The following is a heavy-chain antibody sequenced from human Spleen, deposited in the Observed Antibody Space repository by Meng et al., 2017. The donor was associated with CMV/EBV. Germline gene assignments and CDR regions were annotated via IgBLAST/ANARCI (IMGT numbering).Heavy chain of an antibody. D-gene: IGHD1-26*01. CDR1: GFTFSSYA. CDR3: AKAPYGSTRNWFDS. Sequence: ASGFTFSSYAMTWVRQAPGKGLEWVSGIHGGGAATYYADSVRGRFSISRDNSKNTLYLQMNSLRAGDTAVYYCAKAPYGSTRNWFDSWGQGTLVTVSS. J-gene: IGHJ5*01. V-gene: IGHV3-23*01. CDR2: IHGGGAAT.